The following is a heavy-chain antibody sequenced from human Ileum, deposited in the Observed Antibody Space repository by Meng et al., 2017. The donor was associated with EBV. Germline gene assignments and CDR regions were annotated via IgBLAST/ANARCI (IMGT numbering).Heavy chain of an antibody. CDR3: VSSWVEP. CDR2: IKDNSGGGTT. Sequence: VRLVELGGWLVKSGESLRLSCSGSRFTLNSAGVSWVRQAPGKGLEWIARIKDNSGGGTTDYAAPVKGRFSISRYESKNMVYLQMSSLKIEDTAVYYCVSSWVEPWGQGTLVTASS. V-gene: IGHV3-15*01. D-gene: IGHD2-2*01. CDR1: RFTLNSAG. J-gene: IGHJ5*02.